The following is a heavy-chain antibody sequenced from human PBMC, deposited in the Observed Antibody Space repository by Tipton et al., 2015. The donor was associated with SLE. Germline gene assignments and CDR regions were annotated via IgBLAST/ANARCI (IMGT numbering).Heavy chain of an antibody. CDR3: ARGGSGWYEGDGFDV. CDR1: GFTYSSYA. CDR2: MKQDGSEF. Sequence: SLRLSCVASGFTYSSYAMIWARQAPGKGLDWVAIMKQDGSEFYYVDSVKGRFTISRDNAKKSLFLQMDSLRAEDTAVYYCARGGSGWYEGDGFDVWGQGTMVRVSS. D-gene: IGHD6-19*01. J-gene: IGHJ3*01. V-gene: IGHV3-7*01.